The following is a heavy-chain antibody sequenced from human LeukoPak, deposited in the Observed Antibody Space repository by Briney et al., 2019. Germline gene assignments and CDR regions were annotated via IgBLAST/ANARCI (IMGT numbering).Heavy chain of an antibody. CDR2: IYYSGST. CDR1: RGSISSYY. CDR3: ARGYFMGYGSGNYPENFDS. Sequence: SETLSLTCTVSRGSISSYYWSWTRQAPGKGLEWIGYIYYSGSTNYNPSLKSRVTISVDTSKNQFSLKLSSVTAADTAVYYCARGYFMGYGSGNYPENFDSWGQGTLITVSS. V-gene: IGHV4-59*01. D-gene: IGHD3-10*01. J-gene: IGHJ4*02.